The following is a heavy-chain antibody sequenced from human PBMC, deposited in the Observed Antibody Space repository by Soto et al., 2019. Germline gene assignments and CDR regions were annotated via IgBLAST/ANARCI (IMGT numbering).Heavy chain of an antibody. D-gene: IGHD3-3*01. V-gene: IGHV3-11*01. CDR2: ISSSGSTI. CDR3: ARDRGPITIFGVDYYYYYGMDV. Sequence: GSLRLSCAASGFTFSDYYMSWIRQAPGKKLEWVSYISSSGSTIYYADSVKGRFTISRDNAKNSLYLQMNSLRAEDTAVYYCARDRGPITIFGVDYYYYYGMDVWGQGTTVTVSS. CDR1: GFTFSDYY. J-gene: IGHJ6*02.